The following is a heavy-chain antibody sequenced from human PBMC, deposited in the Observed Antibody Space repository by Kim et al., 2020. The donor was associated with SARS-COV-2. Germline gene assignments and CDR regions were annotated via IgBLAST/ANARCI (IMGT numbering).Heavy chain of an antibody. D-gene: IGHD3-16*02. Sequence: SETLSLTCAVYGGSFSGYYWSWIRQPPGKGLEWIGEINHSGSTNYNPSLKSLVTISVDTSKNQFSLKLSSVTAADTAVYYCARGDDYVWGSYREYAFDIWGQGTMVTVSS. V-gene: IGHV4-34*01. CDR3: ARGDDYVWGSYREYAFDI. J-gene: IGHJ3*02. CDR2: INHSGST. CDR1: GGSFSGYY.